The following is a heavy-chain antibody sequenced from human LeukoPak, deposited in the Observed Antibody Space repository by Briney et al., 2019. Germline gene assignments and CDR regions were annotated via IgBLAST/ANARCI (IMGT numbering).Heavy chain of an antibody. Sequence: TGGSLRLSCAASAFTFTNYAMNWVRQAPGKGLEWVSVISDNGDRTYYADSVKGRFTISRDNSKNTLYLQMNSLTIDDTAVYYCARSIFGVTHGFDVWGQGTMVTVSS. CDR1: AFTFTNYA. V-gene: IGHV3-23*01. D-gene: IGHD3-3*01. CDR2: ISDNGDRT. CDR3: ARSIFGVTHGFDV. J-gene: IGHJ3*01.